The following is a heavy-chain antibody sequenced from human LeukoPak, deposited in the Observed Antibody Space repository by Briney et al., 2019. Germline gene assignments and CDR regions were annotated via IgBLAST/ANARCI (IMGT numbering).Heavy chain of an antibody. D-gene: IGHD5-12*01. Sequence: ASVKVSCKASGGTFSSYAISWVRQAPGQGLEWMGGIIPIFGTANYAQKFQGRATITADKSTSTAYMELRSLRSDDTAVYYCARGGYDFLSERGRVHDYWGQGTLVTVSS. J-gene: IGHJ4*02. CDR2: IIPIFGTA. CDR1: GGTFSSYA. V-gene: IGHV1-69*06. CDR3: ARGGYDFLSERGRVHDY.